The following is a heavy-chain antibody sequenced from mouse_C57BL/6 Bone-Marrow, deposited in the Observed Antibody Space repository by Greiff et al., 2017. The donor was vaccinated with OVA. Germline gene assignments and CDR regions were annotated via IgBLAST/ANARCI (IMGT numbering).Heavy chain of an antibody. V-gene: IGHV1-81*01. CDR1: GYTFTSYG. D-gene: IGHD1-1*01. CDR2: IYPRSGNN. Sequence: QVQLQQSGAELARPGASVKLSCKASGYTFTSYGISWVKQRTGQGLEWIGEIYPRSGNNYYNEKFKGKATMTADKSSITAYMELRSLTSEDSAVYFFAYYGSFAYWGQGTLVTVSA. CDR3: AYYGSFAY. J-gene: IGHJ3*01.